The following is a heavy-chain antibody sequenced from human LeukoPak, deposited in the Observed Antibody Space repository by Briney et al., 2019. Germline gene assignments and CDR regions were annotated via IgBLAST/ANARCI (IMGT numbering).Heavy chain of an antibody. CDR1: GFTFGDYA. Sequence: GGSLRLSCTASGFTFGDYAMSWVRQAPGKGLDWVAVIVEDGTNQYYADSVRGRFTISRDNSKNTLFLQMNSLRSEDTAMYYCARVQGGGYRTADYWGQGTLVTVSS. V-gene: IGHV3-30*04. J-gene: IGHJ4*02. D-gene: IGHD6-19*01. CDR3: ARVQGGGYRTADY. CDR2: IVEDGTNQ.